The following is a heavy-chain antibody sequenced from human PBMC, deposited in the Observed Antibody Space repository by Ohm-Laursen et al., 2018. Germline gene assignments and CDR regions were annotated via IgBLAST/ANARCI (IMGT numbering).Heavy chain of an antibody. CDR2: IKPDASEE. V-gene: IGHV3-7*01. J-gene: IGHJ4*02. D-gene: IGHD6-13*01. Sequence: SLRLSCTASGFTMRNYWMSWVRQAPGKGLEWVANIKPDASEEHYVDSVKGQFTISRDNANNSVYLQMNSLRAEDTAVYYCARDPPEDSSWYADYWGQGTLVTVSP. CDR3: ARDPPEDSSWYADY. CDR1: GFTMRNYW.